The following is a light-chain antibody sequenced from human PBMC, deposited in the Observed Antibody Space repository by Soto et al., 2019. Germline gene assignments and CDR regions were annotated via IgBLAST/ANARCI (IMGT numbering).Light chain of an antibody. CDR2: GAS. CDR3: QQYNDWPLT. Sequence: EIVMTQSPATLSVSPGESATLSCRASQTVSSNLAWYQQKPGQSPRLLIYGASTRATSIPARFSGSGSETEFTLTISSLQSEDFAVYYCQQYNDWPLTFGGGTKVEIK. V-gene: IGKV3-15*01. J-gene: IGKJ4*01. CDR1: QTVSSN.